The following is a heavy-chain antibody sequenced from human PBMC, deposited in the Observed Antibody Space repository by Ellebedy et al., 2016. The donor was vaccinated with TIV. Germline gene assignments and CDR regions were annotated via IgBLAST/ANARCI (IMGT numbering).Heavy chain of an antibody. V-gene: IGHV4-4*07. CDR3: AREYSSSRYGDWFDP. CDR2: IYTSEST. D-gene: IGHD6-13*01. J-gene: IGHJ5*02. CDR1: GGSISSYY. Sequence: SETLSLTCTVSGGSISSYYWSWIRQPAGKGLEWIGRIYTSESTNYNPSLKSRVTMSVDTSKNQFSLKMSSVTAADTAVYYCAREYSSSRYGDWFDPWGQGTLVTVSS.